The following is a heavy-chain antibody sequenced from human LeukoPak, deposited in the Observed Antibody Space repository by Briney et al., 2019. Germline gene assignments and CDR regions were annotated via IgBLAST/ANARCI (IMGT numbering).Heavy chain of an antibody. D-gene: IGHD3-9*01. J-gene: IGHJ4*02. Sequence: SETLSLTCAVSGVSISSSEWWIWVRQPPGQGLEGIGEIHRAGSTRYNPSLKSRVTISMDYSKNQFSLKLTSVTAADTAIYYCGKTDIYFNPIDYWGPGSLVTVSS. CDR1: GVSISSSEW. CDR3: GKTDIYFNPIDY. V-gene: IGHV4-4*02. CDR2: IHRAGST.